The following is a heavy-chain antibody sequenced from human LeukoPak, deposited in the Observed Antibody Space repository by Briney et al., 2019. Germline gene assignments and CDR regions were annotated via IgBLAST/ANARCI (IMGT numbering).Heavy chain of an antibody. CDR2: ISPYNGET. CDR1: GYIFPSYG. Sequence: ASVKVSCKGSGYIFPSYGLAWVRQAPGQGLEWMGWISPYNGETKYAQNFQDRLTLTTDTSTSTAYMELRSLRSDDTAVYYCVRDNLPVGSPENYFDSRGQGTLVTVSS. D-gene: IGHD1-26*01. V-gene: IGHV1-18*01. CDR3: VRDNLPVGSPENYFDS. J-gene: IGHJ4*02.